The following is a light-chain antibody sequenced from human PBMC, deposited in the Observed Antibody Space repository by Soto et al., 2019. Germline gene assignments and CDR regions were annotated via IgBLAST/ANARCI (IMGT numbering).Light chain of an antibody. CDR3: QQCDSWPIT. CDR2: GAS. V-gene: IGKV3-15*01. CDR1: QTIGNT. Sequence: IVFTQSPPTLSLSPPERSTLSCRASQTIGNTLDWYRQKPRQAPRLLIFGASIRASGIPARFSGSGSGTEFALTISSLQPEDFAVYYCQQCDSWPITFGQGTRLEIK. J-gene: IGKJ5*01.